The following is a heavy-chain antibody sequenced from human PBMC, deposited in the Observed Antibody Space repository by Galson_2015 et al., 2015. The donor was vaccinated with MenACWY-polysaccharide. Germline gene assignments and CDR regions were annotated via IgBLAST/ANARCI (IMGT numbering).Heavy chain of an antibody. D-gene: IGHD3-3*01. CDR1: GGSFSDYY. J-gene: IGHJ4*02. V-gene: IGHV4-34*01. Sequence: ETLSLTCAVNGGSFSDYYWPWIRQAPGMRPEWIGEVNHSGNTNYTPSLKSRVTVSVDTSKNQFSLKLTSVTVADTAVYYCARGDFWSGSPWDFWGQGTLVTVSS. CDR2: VNHSGNT. CDR3: ARGDFWSGSPWDF.